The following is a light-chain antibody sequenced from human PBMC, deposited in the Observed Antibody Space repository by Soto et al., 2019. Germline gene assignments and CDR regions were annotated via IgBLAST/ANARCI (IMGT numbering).Light chain of an antibody. CDR3: QQSGSSPWT. CDR2: DAS. J-gene: IGKJ1*01. Sequence: EIVLTQSPATLSLSPGERATLSCRASQSVSSYLAWYQQKPGQAPRLLIYDASNRATGIPDRFSGSGSGTDFTLTISKLEPEDFAVYYCQQSGSSPWTFGQGTKVDI. CDR1: QSVSSY. V-gene: IGKV3-20*01.